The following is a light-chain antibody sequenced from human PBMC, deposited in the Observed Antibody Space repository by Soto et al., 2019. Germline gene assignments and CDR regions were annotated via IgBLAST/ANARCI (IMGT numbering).Light chain of an antibody. J-gene: IGLJ1*01. V-gene: IGLV2-14*01. CDR3: TSYTSSSTLYV. CDR1: SSDVGGYNY. CDR2: DVR. Sequence: QSALTQPASVSGSPGQSITISCTGTSSDVGGYNYVSWYQQHPGKAPKLMIYDVRNRASGASNRFSGSKSGNTASLTISGLQAEDEADYYCTSYTSSSTLYVFGTGIKLTVL.